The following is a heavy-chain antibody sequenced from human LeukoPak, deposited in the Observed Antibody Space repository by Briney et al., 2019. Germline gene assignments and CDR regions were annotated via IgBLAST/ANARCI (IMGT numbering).Heavy chain of an antibody. D-gene: IGHD3-10*01. J-gene: IGHJ5*02. V-gene: IGHV1-2*02. Sequence: ASVKVSCKASGYTLTGCYMHWVRQAPGQGLEWMGWINPNSGGTNYAQKFQGRVTMTRDTSISTAYMELSRLRSDDTAVYYCARAVNTMVRGVPASFDPWGQGTLVTVSS. CDR1: GYTLTGCY. CDR2: INPNSGGT. CDR3: ARAVNTMVRGVPASFDP.